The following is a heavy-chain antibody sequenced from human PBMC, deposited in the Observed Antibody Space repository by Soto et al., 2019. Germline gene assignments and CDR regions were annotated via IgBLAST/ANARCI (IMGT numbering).Heavy chain of an antibody. D-gene: IGHD3-3*01. CDR2: INPATGAA. J-gene: IGHJ3*02. CDR3: ARGGGVGVAGSAAFDM. V-gene: IGHV1-2*02. CDR1: GYPVTAYY. Sequence: QLHLVQSGAVVKKPGASVTVSCSASGYPVTAYYMHWVRQAPGRGLEWMGGINPATGAAKYTQTFQGRVNMTRETSTSTVFMELSGLTSEDTAVFYCARGGGVGVAGSAAFDMWGQGTLVTVSS.